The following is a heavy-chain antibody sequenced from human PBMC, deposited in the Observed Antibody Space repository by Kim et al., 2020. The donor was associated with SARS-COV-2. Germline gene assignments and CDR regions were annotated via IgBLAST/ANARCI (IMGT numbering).Heavy chain of an antibody. D-gene: IGHD5-18*01. J-gene: IGHJ4*02. CDR2: INPSGGST. Sequence: ASVKVSCKASGYTFTSYYMHWVRQAPGQGLEWMGIINPSGGSTSYAQKFQGRVTMTRDTSTSTVYMELSSLRSEDTAVYYCARDIQRGYSYGSANYYFDYWGQGTLVTVSS. V-gene: IGHV1-46*01. CDR3: ARDIQRGYSYGSANYYFDY. CDR1: GYTFTSYY.